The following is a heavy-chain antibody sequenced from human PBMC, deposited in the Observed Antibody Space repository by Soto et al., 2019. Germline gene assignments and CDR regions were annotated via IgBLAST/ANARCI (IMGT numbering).Heavy chain of an antibody. CDR1: GGSFTSNNW. Sequence: SETLSLTCAVSGGSFTSNNWLTWVRQPPGQGLEWSGEIYRTGSTNYNPSLKSRVTISLDKSENQFSLKVTSLTAAGTAVYYCASRDPGNSVDYWGQGTLVTVSS. CDR3: ASRDPGNSVDY. D-gene: IGHD5-12*01. J-gene: IGHJ4*02. CDR2: IYRTGST. V-gene: IGHV4-4*02.